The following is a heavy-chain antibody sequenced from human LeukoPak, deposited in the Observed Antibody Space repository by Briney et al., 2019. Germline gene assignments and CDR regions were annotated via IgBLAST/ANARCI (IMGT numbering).Heavy chain of an antibody. CDR3: ARRGYSGYDDAFDI. V-gene: IGHV4-39*01. CDR2: IYYSGST. D-gene: IGHD5-12*01. Sequence: SETLSLTCSVSGGSISASSYYWGWIRQPPGKGLEWIGSIYYSGSTYYNPSLKSRVTISVDTSKNQFSLKLRSATAADTAVYYCARRGYSGYDDAFDIWGQGTMVTVSS. J-gene: IGHJ3*02. CDR1: GGSISASSYY.